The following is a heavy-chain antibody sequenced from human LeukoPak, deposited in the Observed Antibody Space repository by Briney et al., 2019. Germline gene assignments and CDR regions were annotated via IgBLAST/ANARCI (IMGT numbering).Heavy chain of an antibody. Sequence: PGGSLRLSCAASGFTLSTYAMTWVRQAPGKGLEWVSATSPSDNSIYYADSVKGRFTISRDSSKNTLYLLMNSLRAEDTAIYYCAKDRGFDYDAFDIWGQGTMVTVSS. CDR1: GFTLSTYA. J-gene: IGHJ3*02. CDR3: AKDRGFDYDAFDI. D-gene: IGHD3-10*01. CDR2: TSPSDNSI. V-gene: IGHV3-23*01.